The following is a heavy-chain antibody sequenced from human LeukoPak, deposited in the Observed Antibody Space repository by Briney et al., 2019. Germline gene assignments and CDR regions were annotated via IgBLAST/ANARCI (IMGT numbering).Heavy chain of an antibody. CDR1: GYTFTSYD. D-gene: IGHD1-26*01. V-gene: IGHV1-8*01. Sequence: ASVKVSCKASGYTFTSYDINWVRQATGQGLEWMGWMNPNSGNTGYAQRFQGRVTMTRNTSISTAYMELSSLRSEDTAVYYCARTLVGATLGGYWGQGTLVTVSS. J-gene: IGHJ4*02. CDR3: ARTLVGATLGGY. CDR2: MNPNSGNT.